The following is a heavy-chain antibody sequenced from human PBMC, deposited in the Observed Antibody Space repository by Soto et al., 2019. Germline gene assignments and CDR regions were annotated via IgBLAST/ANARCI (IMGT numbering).Heavy chain of an antibody. CDR1: GYTFTSYY. J-gene: IGHJ4*02. V-gene: IGHV1-46*01. D-gene: IGHD3-22*01. Sequence: ASVKVSCKASGYTFTSYYMHWVRQAPGQGLEWMGIINPSGGSTSYAQKFQGRVTMTRDTSTSTVYMELSSLRSEDTAVYYCARENERDSSGYVVPHFDYWGQGTLVTVS. CDR2: INPSGGST. CDR3: ARENERDSSGYVVPHFDY.